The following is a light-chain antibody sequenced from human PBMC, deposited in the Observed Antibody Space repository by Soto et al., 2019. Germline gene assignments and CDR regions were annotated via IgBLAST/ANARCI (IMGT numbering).Light chain of an antibody. CDR2: GAS. V-gene: IGKV3-20*01. Sequence: EIVLTQSPGTLSLSPGERATLSCRASQSVSSSYLAWYQQKPGQAPRLRIYGASSRATDIPDRFSGSGSGTDFTLTISRLEPEDFAVYYCPQDGSSPPWTFGQGTKVEIK. J-gene: IGKJ1*01. CDR1: QSVSSSY. CDR3: PQDGSSPPWT.